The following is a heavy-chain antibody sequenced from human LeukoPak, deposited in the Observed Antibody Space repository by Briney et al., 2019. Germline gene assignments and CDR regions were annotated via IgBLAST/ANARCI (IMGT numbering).Heavy chain of an antibody. CDR2: INAGNGNT. J-gene: IGHJ4*02. V-gene: IGHV1-3*01. D-gene: IGHD2-15*01. CDR1: GYTFTSYA. CDR3: ARDGFYCSGGSCYSTYFDY. Sequence: ASVKVSCKASGYTFTSYAMHWVRQAPRQRLEWMGWINAGNGNTKYSQKFQGRVTITRDTSASTAYMELSSLRSEDTAVYYCARDGFYCSGGSCYSTYFDYWGQGTLVTVSS.